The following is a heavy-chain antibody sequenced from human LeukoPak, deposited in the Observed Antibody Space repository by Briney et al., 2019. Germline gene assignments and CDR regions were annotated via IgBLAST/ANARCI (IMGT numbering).Heavy chain of an antibody. CDR1: GGTFSSYA. J-gene: IGHJ5*02. V-gene: IGHV1-69*06. D-gene: IGHD4-17*01. CDR2: IIPIFGTA. Sequence: ASVKVSCKASGGTFSSYAISWVRQAPGQGLEWMGGIIPIFGTANYAQKFQGRVTITADKSTSTAYMELSSLRSEDTAVYYCASDRVRFSGFDPWGQGTLVTVSS. CDR3: ASDRVRFSGFDP.